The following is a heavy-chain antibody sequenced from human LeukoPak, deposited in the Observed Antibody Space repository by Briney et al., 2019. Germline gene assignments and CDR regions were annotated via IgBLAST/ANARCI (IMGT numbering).Heavy chain of an antibody. CDR1: GFSFSGYG. J-gene: IGHJ4*02. D-gene: IGHD3-22*01. V-gene: IGHV3-33*01. Sequence: PGGSLRLSCAASGFSFSGYGMHWVRQAPGKGLEWVAVIWYDGSNKYYADSVKGRFTISRDNSKNTLYLQMNSLRAEDTAVYYCARTLTMIVVAMGYWGQGTLVTVSS. CDR2: IWYDGSNK. CDR3: ARTLTMIVVAMGY.